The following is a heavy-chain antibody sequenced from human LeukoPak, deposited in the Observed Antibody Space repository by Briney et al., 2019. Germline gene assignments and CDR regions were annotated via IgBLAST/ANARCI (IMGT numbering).Heavy chain of an antibody. CDR2: IYYSGST. D-gene: IGHD5-18*01. CDR3: AREGEYSYGGVYFDY. J-gene: IGHJ4*02. Sequence: PSETLSLTCTVSGGSISSHYWSWTRQPPGEGLECIGYIYYSGSTNYNPSLKSRVTISVDTSKNQFSLKLSSVTAADTAGYYCAREGEYSYGGVYFDYWGQGTLVTVSS. V-gene: IGHV4-59*11. CDR1: GGSISSHY.